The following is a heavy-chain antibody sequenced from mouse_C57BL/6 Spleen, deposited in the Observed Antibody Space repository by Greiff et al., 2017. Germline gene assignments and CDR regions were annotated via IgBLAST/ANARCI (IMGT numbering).Heavy chain of an antibody. D-gene: IGHD2-5*01. CDR1: GYTFTDYY. V-gene: IGHV1-19*01. J-gene: IGHJ4*01. CDR3: YYSNYDAMDY. Sequence: VQLQQSGPVLVKPGASVKMSCKASGYTFTDYYMNWVKQSHGKSLEWIGVINPYNGGTSYNQKFKGKATLTVDKSSSTAYMELNSLTSEDSAVYYAYYSNYDAMDYWGQGTSVTVSS. CDR2: INPYNGGT.